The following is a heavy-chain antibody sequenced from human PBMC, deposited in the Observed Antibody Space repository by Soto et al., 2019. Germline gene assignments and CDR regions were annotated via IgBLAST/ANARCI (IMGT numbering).Heavy chain of an antibody. D-gene: IGHD6-19*01. V-gene: IGHV1-3*05. Sequence: QVQLVQSGAEEKKPGASVKVSCKASGYTFTSYAMHWVRQAPGQRLEWMGWINAGNGNTKYSKKFQGRVTITRDTSASTAYMELSSLRSEDTAVYYCARGGGWYVWFDPWGQGPMVTVSS. CDR3: ARGGGWYVWFDP. CDR1: GYTFTSYA. J-gene: IGHJ5*02. CDR2: INAGNGNT.